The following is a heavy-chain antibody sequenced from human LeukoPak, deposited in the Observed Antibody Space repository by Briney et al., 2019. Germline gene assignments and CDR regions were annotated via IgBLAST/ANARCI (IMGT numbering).Heavy chain of an antibody. CDR2: IWYDGSNK. Sequence: GGSLRLSCAASGFTFSSYGMHWVRQAPGKGLEWVAVIWYDGSNKYYAGSVKGRFTISRDNSKNTLYLQMNSLRAEDTAVYYCAREYCSGGSCQFDYWGQGTLVTVSS. J-gene: IGHJ4*02. CDR1: GFTFSSYG. V-gene: IGHV3-33*01. D-gene: IGHD2-15*01. CDR3: AREYCSGGSCQFDY.